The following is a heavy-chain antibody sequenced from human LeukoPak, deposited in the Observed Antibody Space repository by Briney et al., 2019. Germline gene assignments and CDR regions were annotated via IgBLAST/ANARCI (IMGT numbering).Heavy chain of an antibody. D-gene: IGHD3-10*01. J-gene: IGHJ3*02. CDR1: GFTLSNHD. CDR3: ARPGITAFDI. V-gene: IGHV3-48*01. CDR2: ISSSGSIT. Sequence: GGSLRLSCVASGFTLSNHDMNWVRKAPGKGLEWVSHISSSGSITYYGDSVKGRITISRDNAKNSVSLYMNSLRAEDSAVYYCARPGITAFDIWGQGTMVTVSS.